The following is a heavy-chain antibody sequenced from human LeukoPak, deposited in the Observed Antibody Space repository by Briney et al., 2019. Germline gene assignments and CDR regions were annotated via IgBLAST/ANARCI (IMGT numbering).Heavy chain of an antibody. D-gene: IGHD2-8*02. J-gene: IGHJ4*02. CDR3: AQTLEVSTITVHY. CDR2: INHSGST. Sequence: SETLSLTCTFYGGSFSSYYWSWVRQPPGKGLEWIGEINHSGSTTYNPSLRSRVTISVDTSKKHCSLKLASVPAADTAVYFCAQTLEVSTITVHYWGQGTLVTVSS. V-gene: IGHV4-34*01. CDR1: GGSFSSYY.